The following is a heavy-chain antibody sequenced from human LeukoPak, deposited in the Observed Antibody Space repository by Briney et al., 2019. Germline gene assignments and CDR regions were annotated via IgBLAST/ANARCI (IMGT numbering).Heavy chain of an antibody. V-gene: IGHV4-31*03. CDR3: ARESITMIVVVSAPHDAFDI. Sequence: SQTLSLTCTVSGGSISSGGYYWSWIRQHPGKGLEWIGYIYYSGSTYYNPSLKSRVTISVDTSKNQFSLKLSSVTAADTAVYYCARESITMIVVVSAPHDAFDIWGQGTMVTVSS. J-gene: IGHJ3*02. CDR2: IYYSGST. D-gene: IGHD3-22*01. CDR1: GGSISSGGYY.